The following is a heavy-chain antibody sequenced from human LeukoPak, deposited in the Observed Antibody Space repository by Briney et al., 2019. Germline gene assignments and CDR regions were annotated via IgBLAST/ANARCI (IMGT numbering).Heavy chain of an antibody. CDR2: INSDGSST. CDR1: GFTFSSYW. Sequence: GGSLRLSCAASGFTFSSYWMHWVRQAPGKGLVWVSRINSDGSSTSYADSVKGRFTISRDNSKNTLYLQVNSLRAEDTAVYYCAKAKSYYSNYDYWGQGTLVTVSS. CDR3: AKAKSYYSNYDY. V-gene: IGHV3-74*01. J-gene: IGHJ4*02. D-gene: IGHD4-11*01.